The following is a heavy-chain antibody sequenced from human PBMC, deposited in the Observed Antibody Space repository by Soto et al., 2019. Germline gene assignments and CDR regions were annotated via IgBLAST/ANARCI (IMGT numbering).Heavy chain of an antibody. CDR1: GYTFTSYY. V-gene: IGHV1-46*03. Sequence: QVQLVQSGAEVKKPGASVKVSCKASGYTFTSYYMHWGRQAPGQGLEWMGIINPSGGSTSYAQKFQGRVTMIRDTSTSTVYMELSSLRSEDTAVYYCGRGGSTDYYYNGMDVWGQGTTVTVSS. D-gene: IGHD1-26*01. CDR3: GRGGSTDYYYNGMDV. CDR2: INPSGGST. J-gene: IGHJ6*02.